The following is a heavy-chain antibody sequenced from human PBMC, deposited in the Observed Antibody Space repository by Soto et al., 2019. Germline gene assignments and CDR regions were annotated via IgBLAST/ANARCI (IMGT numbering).Heavy chain of an antibody. D-gene: IGHD3-22*01. V-gene: IGHV1-69*01. CDR3: ARDKVGYYDSSGYYRVSVPPDYYYGMDV. Sequence: QVQLVQSGAEVKKPGSSVKVSCKASGGTFSSYAISWVRQAPGQVLEWMGGIIPIFGTANYAQKFQGRVTITADESTSTAYMELSSMRSEDTAVYYCARDKVGYYDSSGYYRVSVPPDYYYGMDVWGQGTTVTVSS. J-gene: IGHJ6*02. CDR1: GGTFSSYA. CDR2: IIPIFGTA.